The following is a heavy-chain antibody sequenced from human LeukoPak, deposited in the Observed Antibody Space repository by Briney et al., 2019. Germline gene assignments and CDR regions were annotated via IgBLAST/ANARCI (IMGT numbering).Heavy chain of an antibody. J-gene: IGHJ4*02. CDR1: GFTFSSYG. CDR3: ANKGGPSSTCSYFALRNPEKFDY. CDR2: ISYDGSNK. Sequence: GRSLRLSCAASGFTFSSYGRHWVRQAPGKGLEGVAVISYDGSNKYYADSVKGRFTISRENSKNTLYLQMHSLRAEDTAVYYSANKGGPSSTCSYFALRNPEKFDYWGQGTLVTVSS. D-gene: IGHD6-13*01. V-gene: IGHV3-30*18.